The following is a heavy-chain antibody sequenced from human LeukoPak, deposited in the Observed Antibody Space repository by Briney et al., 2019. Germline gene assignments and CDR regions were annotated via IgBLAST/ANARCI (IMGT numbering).Heavy chain of an antibody. CDR3: ARGSGMDV. V-gene: IGHV3-48*03. Sequence: GGSLRLSCVASGFTFSSYEMIWVRQAPGKGLEWVSYITTSGSTSTIYYADSVRGRFTISRDNAKNSLYLQMNSLRAEDTAVYYCARGSGMDVWGKGTTVTVSS. CDR2: ITTSGSTSTI. CDR1: GFTFSSYE. J-gene: IGHJ6*04.